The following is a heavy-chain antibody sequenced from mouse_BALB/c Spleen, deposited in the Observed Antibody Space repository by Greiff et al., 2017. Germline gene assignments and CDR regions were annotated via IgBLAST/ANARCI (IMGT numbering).Heavy chain of an antibody. V-gene: IGHV6-6*02. CDR2: IRLKSNNYAT. CDR1: GFTFSNYW. CDR3: TSYYYGSSSYWYFDV. J-gene: IGHJ1*01. Sequence: EVKLEESGGGLVQPGGSMKLSCVASGFTFSNYWMNWVRQSPEKGLEWVAEIRLKSNNYATHYAESVKGRFTISRDASKSSVYLQMNNLRAEDTGIYYCTSYYYGSSSYWYFDVWGAGTTVTVSS. D-gene: IGHD1-1*01.